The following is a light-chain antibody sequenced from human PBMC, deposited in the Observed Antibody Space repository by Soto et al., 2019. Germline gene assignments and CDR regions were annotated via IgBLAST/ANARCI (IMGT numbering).Light chain of an antibody. CDR1: SSDVGGYNY. CDR3: SSYSSTSTLVV. J-gene: IGLJ2*01. V-gene: IGLV2-14*01. Sequence: QSALTQPASVSGSPGQSITISCTGTSSDVGGYNYVSWYQQYPGKAPNLIIYEVSNRPSGVSNRFSGSKSGNTASLTIFGLPAGDEADYHCSSYSSTSTLVVFGGGTKLTVL. CDR2: EVS.